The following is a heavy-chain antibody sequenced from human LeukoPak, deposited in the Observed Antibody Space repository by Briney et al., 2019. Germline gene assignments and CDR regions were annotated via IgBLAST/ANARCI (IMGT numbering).Heavy chain of an antibody. CDR1: GFTFSSYA. CDR2: ISGSGGST. J-gene: IGHJ5*02. D-gene: IGHD6-13*01. V-gene: IGHV3-23*01. Sequence: GGSLRLSCAASGFTFSSYAMSWVRQAPGKGLEWVSAISGSGGSTYYADSVKGRFTISRDNSKNTLYLQMNSLRAEDTAVYYCASASAGSSWYYNIENWFDPWGQGTLVTVSS. CDR3: ASASAGSSWYYNIENWFDP.